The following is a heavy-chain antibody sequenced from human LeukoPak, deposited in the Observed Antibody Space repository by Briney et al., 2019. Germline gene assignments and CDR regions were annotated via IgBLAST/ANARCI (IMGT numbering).Heavy chain of an antibody. V-gene: IGHV3-7*01. D-gene: IGHD3-22*01. CDR1: GVSFYRYL. J-gene: IGHJ3*02. Sequence: PGGSLRLSSAASGVSFYRYLMSWVRQAPGTGRGRGANIRQDGSERYYADSLKGRCTISRDNAKNSLYLQMNSLRAEDTAMYYCARDWSFDSDDYYLYGFDIWGQGTRVTVSS. CDR2: IRQDGSER. CDR3: ARDWSFDSDDYYLYGFDI.